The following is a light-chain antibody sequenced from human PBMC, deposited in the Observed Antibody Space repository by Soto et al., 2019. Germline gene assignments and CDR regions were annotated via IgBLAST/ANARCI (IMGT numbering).Light chain of an antibody. J-gene: IGKJ5*01. CDR1: RSVSSY. CDR3: QQRTRWPMT. CDR2: DAS. Sequence: EIVLTQSPATLSLSPGESATLSCRATRSVSSYLAWYQQKPGQAPRLLIYDASNRATGIPARFSGSGSGTDFTLTISSLEPEDFAVYYCQQRTRWPMTFGQGTRLEI. V-gene: IGKV3-11*01.